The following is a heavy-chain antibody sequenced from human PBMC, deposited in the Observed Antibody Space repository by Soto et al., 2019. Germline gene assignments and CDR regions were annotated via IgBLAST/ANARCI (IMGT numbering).Heavy chain of an antibody. V-gene: IGHV3-48*02. CDR1: GFNVGDFS. D-gene: IGHD6-19*01. CDR2: ISGKSRSI. CDR3: AKEGNSAWTISD. J-gene: IGHJ4*02. Sequence: GGSLRLSCAGSGFNVGDFSINWVRQGPGKGQEWVSYISGKSRSIYYAESVKGRFTISRDNARNTLSLQMNSLTDEDTAVYNCAKEGNSAWTISDWGQGTLVTVSS.